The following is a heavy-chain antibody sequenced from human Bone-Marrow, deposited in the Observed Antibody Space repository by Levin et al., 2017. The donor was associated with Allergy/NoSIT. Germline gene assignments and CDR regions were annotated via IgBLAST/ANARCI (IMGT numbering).Heavy chain of an antibody. CDR2: VYYSGNT. V-gene: IGHV4-39*07. CDR1: GGSISGSNYY. D-gene: IGHD5-12*01. J-gene: IGHJ4*02. Sequence: SETLSLTCTVSGGSISGSNYYWAWIRQPPGKELEWIGSVYYSGNTFYSPSLENRVTISVDTSKKQFSLKLNSATATDTAVYFCARDPQALARRGYFDLWGQGTLVAVSS. CDR3: ARDPQALARRGYFDL.